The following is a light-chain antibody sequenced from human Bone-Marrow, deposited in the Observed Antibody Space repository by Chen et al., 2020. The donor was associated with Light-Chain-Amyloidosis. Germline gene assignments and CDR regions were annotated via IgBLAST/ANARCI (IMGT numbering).Light chain of an antibody. CDR1: DLPTKY. CDR3: QSADSSGTYEVI. CDR2: RDT. Sequence: SYELTQPPSVSVSPGQTARITCSGDDLPTKYAYGYQQKPGQAPVLVIHRDTERPSGISERFSGSSSVTTATLTISVVQAEDEADYHCQSADSSGTYEVIFGGGTKLTVL. V-gene: IGLV3-25*03. J-gene: IGLJ2*01.